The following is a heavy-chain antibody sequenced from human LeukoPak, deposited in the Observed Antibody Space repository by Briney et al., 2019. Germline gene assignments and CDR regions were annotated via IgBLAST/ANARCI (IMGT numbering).Heavy chain of an antibody. CDR2: ISGSGGST. J-gene: IGHJ4*02. V-gene: IGHV3-23*01. CDR3: AKDGYSSSWYNDY. Sequence: GGSLRLSCAASGFTFSSYAMNWVRQAPGKGLEWVSAISGSGGSTYYADSVKGRFTISRDNSKNTLYLQMNSLRAEDTAVYYCAKDGYSSSWYNDYWGQGTLVTVSS. CDR1: GFTFSSYA. D-gene: IGHD6-13*01.